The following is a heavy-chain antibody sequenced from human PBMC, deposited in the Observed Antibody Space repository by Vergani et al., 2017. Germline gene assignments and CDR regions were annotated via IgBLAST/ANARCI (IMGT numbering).Heavy chain of an antibody. J-gene: IGHJ4*02. CDR1: GFTFSSYA. V-gene: IGHV3-23*01. D-gene: IGHD7-27*01. CDR2: ISGSGGST. CDR3: AKDRSPLGMGGIFDY. Sequence: EVQLLESGGGLVQPGGSLRLSCAASGFTFSSYAMSWVRQAPGKGLEWVSAISGSGGSTYYADSVKGLFTISRDNSKNTLYLQMNSLRAEDTAVYYCAKDRSPLGMGGIFDYWGQGTLVTVSS.